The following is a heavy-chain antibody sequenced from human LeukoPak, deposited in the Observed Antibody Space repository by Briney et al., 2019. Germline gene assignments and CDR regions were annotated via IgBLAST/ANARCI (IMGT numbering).Heavy chain of an antibody. V-gene: IGHV3-20*04. CDR2: INWNGGST. CDR3: ARLGKYYDILTGYSA. D-gene: IGHD3-9*01. Sequence: GGSLRLSCAASGFTFDDYGMSWVRQSPGKGLEWVSGINWNGGSTGYADSVKGRFTISRDNAKNSLYLQMNSLRAEDTALYYCARLGKYYDILTGYSAWGQGTLVTVSS. CDR1: GFTFDDYG. J-gene: IGHJ4*02.